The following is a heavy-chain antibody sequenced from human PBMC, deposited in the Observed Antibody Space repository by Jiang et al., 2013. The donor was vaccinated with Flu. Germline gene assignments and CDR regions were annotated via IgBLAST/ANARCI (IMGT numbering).Heavy chain of an antibody. J-gene: IGHJ4*02. CDR3: AKDDSRGWYGSIDY. V-gene: IGHV3-30*02. Sequence: QLLESGGGVVQPGGSLRLSCAASGFTFSSYGMHWVRQAPGKGLEWVAFIRYDGSNKYYADSVKGRFTISRDNSKNTLYLQMNSLRAEDTAVYYCAKDDSRGWYGSIDYWGQGTLVTVSS. D-gene: IGHD6-19*01. CDR2: IRYDGSNK. CDR1: GFTFSSYG.